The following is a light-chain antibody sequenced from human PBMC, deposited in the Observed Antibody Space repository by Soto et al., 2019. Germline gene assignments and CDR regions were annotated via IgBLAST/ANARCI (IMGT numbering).Light chain of an antibody. CDR1: QTISGW. V-gene: IGKV1-5*01. J-gene: IGKJ1*01. CDR2: DAS. CDR3: QQYKSYPWT. Sequence: DIQMTQSPSTLSASVGDGVTITCRASQTISGWLAWYQQRPGKAPKLLISDASSLRSGVPSRFSSSGSGTEFTLTISSLQPDDFGSYYCQQYKSYPWTFGHGTKVEV.